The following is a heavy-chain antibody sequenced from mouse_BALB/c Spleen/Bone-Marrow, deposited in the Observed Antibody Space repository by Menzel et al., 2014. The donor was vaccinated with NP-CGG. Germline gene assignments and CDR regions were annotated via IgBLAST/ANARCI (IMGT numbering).Heavy chain of an antibody. D-gene: IGHD2-12*01. V-gene: IGHV5-4*02. Sequence: EVKVVESGGGLVKPGGSLKLSCAASGFTFSDYYMYWVRQTPEKRLGWVATISDGGSYTYYPDSVKGRFTISRDNAKNNLYLQMSSLKSEDTAMYYCARDYDYAMDYWGQGTSVTVSS. CDR1: GFTFSDYY. J-gene: IGHJ4*01. CDR3: ARDYDYAMDY. CDR2: ISDGGSYT.